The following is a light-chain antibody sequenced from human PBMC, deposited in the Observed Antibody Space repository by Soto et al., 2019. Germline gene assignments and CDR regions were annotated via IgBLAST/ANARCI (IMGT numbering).Light chain of an antibody. J-gene: IGLJ2*01. V-gene: IGLV2-11*01. CDR1: SSDVGGYNY. CDR2: DVS. Sequence: QSALTQPRSVSGSPGQSVTISCTGTSSDVGGYNYVSWYQQHPGKAPKLMIYDVSKRPSGVPDRFSGSKSGNTASLTISGLQAEDEADYYCCSFAGTSTVLGGGTKLTVL. CDR3: CSFAGTSTV.